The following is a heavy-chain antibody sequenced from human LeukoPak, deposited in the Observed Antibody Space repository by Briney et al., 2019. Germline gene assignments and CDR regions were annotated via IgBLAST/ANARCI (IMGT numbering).Heavy chain of an antibody. Sequence: PGGSLRLSCAASGFTFSNYGMHWVRQAPGKGLEWVAFIRYDGSNEYYADSVKGRFTISRDNSKNMLYLQMNSLRTEDTAVYYCAKDRHYYGSGEFSAIDPWGQGTLVTVSS. CDR2: IRYDGSNE. CDR1: GFTFSNYG. V-gene: IGHV3-30*02. CDR3: AKDRHYYGSGEFSAIDP. D-gene: IGHD3-10*01. J-gene: IGHJ5*02.